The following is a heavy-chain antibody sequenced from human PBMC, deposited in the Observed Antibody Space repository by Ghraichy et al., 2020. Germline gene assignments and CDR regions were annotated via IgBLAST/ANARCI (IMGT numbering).Heavy chain of an antibody. CDR3: ARDRGWWSDKDPDPFDK. D-gene: IGHD2-15*01. J-gene: IGHJ3*02. Sequence: GGSLRLSCAASGFTFSIYTMNWVRQAPGTGLEWVSSISRSGSYTYYADSVKGRFTISRDDAKNSLYLQMNSLRAEDTAVYYCARDRGWWSDKDPDPFDKWGQGTMVSVSS. CDR1: GFTFSIYT. V-gene: IGHV3-21*01. CDR2: ISRSGSYT.